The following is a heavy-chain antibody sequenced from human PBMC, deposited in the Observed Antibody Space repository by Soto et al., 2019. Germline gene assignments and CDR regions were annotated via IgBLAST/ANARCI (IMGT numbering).Heavy chain of an antibody. CDR2: IYYSGST. D-gene: IGHD3-22*01. V-gene: IGHV4-61*01. J-gene: IGHJ3*02. CDR1: GGSVSSGSYY. Sequence: SETLSLTCTVSGGSVSSGSYYWSWIRQPPGKGLEWIGYIYYSGSTNYNPSLKSRVTISVDTSKNQFSLKLSSVTAADTAVYYCARWGYFFDSSGYYAGEVAFDIWGQGTMFTVSS. CDR3: ARWGYFFDSSGYYAGEVAFDI.